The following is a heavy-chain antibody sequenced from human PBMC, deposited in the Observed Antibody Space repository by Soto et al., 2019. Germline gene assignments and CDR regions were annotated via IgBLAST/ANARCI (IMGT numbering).Heavy chain of an antibody. D-gene: IGHD4-17*01. CDR1: GFTFSSYG. Sequence: PGGSLRLSCAASGFTFSSYGMNWVRQAPGKGLEWVSGISGSGGSTYYADSVKGRFTISRDNSKNTLYLQMNSLRAEDTAVYYCAKSDGDNWFDPWGQGTLVTVSS. J-gene: IGHJ5*02. V-gene: IGHV3-23*01. CDR2: ISGSGGST. CDR3: AKSDGDNWFDP.